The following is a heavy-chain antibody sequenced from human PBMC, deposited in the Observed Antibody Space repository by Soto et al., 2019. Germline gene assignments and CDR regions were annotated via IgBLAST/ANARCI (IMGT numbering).Heavy chain of an antibody. CDR3: ARQIYDSDTGPNFQYYFDS. Sequence: GESLKISCKGSGYGFAGYWITWVRQKPGKGLEWMGRIDPSDSQTYYSPSFRGHITISATKSITTVFLQWSSLRASDTAMYYCARQIYDSDTGPNFQYYFDSWGQGTPVTVSS. J-gene: IGHJ4*02. D-gene: IGHD3-22*01. V-gene: IGHV5-10-1*01. CDR1: GYGFAGYW. CDR2: IDPSDSQT.